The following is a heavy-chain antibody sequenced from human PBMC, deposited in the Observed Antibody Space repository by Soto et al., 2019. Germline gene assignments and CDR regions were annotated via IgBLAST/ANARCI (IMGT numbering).Heavy chain of an antibody. CDR1: GFTFSSYA. J-gene: IGHJ6*02. CDR2: ISGSGGST. CDR3: AKDSHLCIAAPRGMDV. D-gene: IGHD6-6*01. Sequence: GGSLRLSCAASGFTFSSYAMSWVRQAPGKGLEWVSAISGSGGSTYYADSVKGRFTISRDNSKNTLYLQMNSLRAEDTAVYYCAKDSHLCIAAPRGMDVWGQGTTVTVSS. V-gene: IGHV3-23*01.